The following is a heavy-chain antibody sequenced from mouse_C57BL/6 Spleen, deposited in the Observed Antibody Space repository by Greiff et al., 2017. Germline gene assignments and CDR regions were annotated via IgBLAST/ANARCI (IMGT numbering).Heavy chain of an antibody. V-gene: IGHV3-6*01. D-gene: IGHD2-2*01. CDR3: ARENGYYHAMDY. Sequence: VQLKESGPGLVKPSQSLSLTCSVTGYSITSGYYWNWIRQFPGNKLEWMGYISYDGSNNYNPSLKNRISITRDTSKNQFFLKLNSVTTEDTATYYCARENGYYHAMDYWGQGTSVTVSS. CDR1: GYSITSGYY. J-gene: IGHJ4*01. CDR2: ISYDGSN.